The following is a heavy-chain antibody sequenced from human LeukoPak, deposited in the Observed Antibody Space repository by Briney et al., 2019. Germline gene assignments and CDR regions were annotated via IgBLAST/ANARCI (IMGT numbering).Heavy chain of an antibody. CDR1: GGSISSYY. D-gene: IGHD1-7*01. CDR2: IYTSGST. V-gene: IGHV4-4*07. J-gene: IGHJ4*02. CDR3: ARESGVSGSTVDFDY. Sequence: SETLSLTCTVSGGSISSYYWSWIRQPAGKGLEWIGRIYTSGSTNYNPSLKSRVTMSVDTSKNQFSLKLSSVTAADTAVYYCARESGVSGSTVDFDYWGQGTLVTVSS.